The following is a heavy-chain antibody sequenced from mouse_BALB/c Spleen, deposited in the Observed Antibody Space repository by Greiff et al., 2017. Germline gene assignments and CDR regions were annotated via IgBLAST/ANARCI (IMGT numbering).Heavy chain of an antibody. J-gene: IGHJ3*01. CDR3: ARRGYGISWFAY. V-gene: IGHV1-7*01. D-gene: IGHD2-10*02. Sequence: QVHVKQSGAELAKPGASVKMSCKASGYTFTSYWMHWVKQRPGQGLEWIGYINPSTGYTEYNQKFKDKATLTADKSSSTAYMQLSSLTSEDSAVYYCARRGYGISWFAYWGQGTLVTVSA. CDR1: GYTFTSYW. CDR2: INPSTGYT.